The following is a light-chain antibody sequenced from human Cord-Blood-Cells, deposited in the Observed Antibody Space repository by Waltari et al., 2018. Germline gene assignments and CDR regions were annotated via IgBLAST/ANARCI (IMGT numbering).Light chain of an antibody. Sequence: DIQMTQSPSTLSASVGDSVTITCRASQSISSWLAWYQQKPGKAPKLLIYDASSLESGVPSRFSGSGSGTESTLTISSLQPDDFATYYCQQYNSYSTFGQGTRLEIK. CDR3: QQYNSYST. CDR2: DAS. V-gene: IGKV1-5*01. J-gene: IGKJ5*01. CDR1: QSISSW.